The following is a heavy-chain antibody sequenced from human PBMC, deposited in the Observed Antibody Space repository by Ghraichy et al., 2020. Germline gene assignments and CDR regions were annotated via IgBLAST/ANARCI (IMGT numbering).Heavy chain of an antibody. CDR2: ISGSGVTT. CDR1: GFTFSSYA. CDR3: AKNSNPTYWYFDL. D-gene: IGHD4-11*01. J-gene: IGHJ2*01. V-gene: IGHV3-23*01. Sequence: GESMNISCAASGFTFSSYAMSWVRQAPGKGLEWVSAISGSGVTTYYADSVKGRFTISRDNSKNTLYLQMNSLRAEDTAVYYCAKNSNPTYWYFDLWGRGTLVTVSS.